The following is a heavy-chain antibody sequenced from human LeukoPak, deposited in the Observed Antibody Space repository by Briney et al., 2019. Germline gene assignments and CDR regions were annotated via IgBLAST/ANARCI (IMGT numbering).Heavy chain of an antibody. Sequence: GGSLRLSCAASGFTFSTYRMNWVRQAPGKGLEWVSSISSSSSYIYYADSVNGRYTISRDNAKNSLFLQMNSLRAEDTAVYYCAREVRVTTVLDYWGQGTQVTVFS. CDR1: GFTFSTYR. J-gene: IGHJ4*02. V-gene: IGHV3-21*06. CDR3: AREVRVTTVLDY. CDR2: ISSSSSYI. D-gene: IGHD4-17*01.